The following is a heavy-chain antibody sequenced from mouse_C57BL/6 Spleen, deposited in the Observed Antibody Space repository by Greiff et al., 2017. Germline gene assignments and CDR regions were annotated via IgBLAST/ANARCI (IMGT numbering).Heavy chain of an antibody. V-gene: IGHV3-8*01. J-gene: IGHJ4*01. D-gene: IGHD1-1*01. CDR2: ISYSGST. Sequence: EVQLQQSGPGLAKPSQTLSLTCSVTGYSITSDYWIWIRKFPGNKLEYMGYISYSGSTYYNPSLKSRISITRDTSKNQYYLQLNSVTTEDTATYYCAATVVAGDAMDYWGQGTSVTVSS. CDR1: GYSITSDY. CDR3: AATVVAGDAMDY.